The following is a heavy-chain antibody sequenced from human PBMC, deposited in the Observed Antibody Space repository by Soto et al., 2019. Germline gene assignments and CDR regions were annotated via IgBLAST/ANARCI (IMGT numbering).Heavy chain of an antibody. J-gene: IGHJ6*02. V-gene: IGHV4-34*01. CDR2: INHSGST. Sequence: LTCAVYGGSFSGYYWSWIRKPPGKGPEWNGEINHSGSTNYNPSLKSRVTISVDTSKNQFSLKLSSVPAADTAVYYCARAQLSRGGLLTRSAPRNIVVWCQRPTGTL. D-gene: IGHD3-10*01. CDR3: ARAQLSRGGLLTRSAPRNIVV. CDR1: GGSFSGYY.